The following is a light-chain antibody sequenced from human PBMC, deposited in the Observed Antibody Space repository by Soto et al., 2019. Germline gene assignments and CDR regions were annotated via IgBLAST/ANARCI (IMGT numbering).Light chain of an antibody. CDR1: QSISNY. CDR2: DAS. V-gene: IGKV3-11*01. J-gene: IGKJ1*01. CDR3: QQRSNWPPWT. Sequence: EIVLTQSPATLSLSPGERATLSCRASQSISNYLAWYQQKPGQAPRHLIYDASNRTTGIPARFSGSGSGTDFTLTISGLDPEDFAVYYCQQRSNWPPWTFGQGTKVEIK.